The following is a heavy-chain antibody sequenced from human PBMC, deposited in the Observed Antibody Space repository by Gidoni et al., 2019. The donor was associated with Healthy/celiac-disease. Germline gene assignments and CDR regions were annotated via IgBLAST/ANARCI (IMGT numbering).Heavy chain of an antibody. D-gene: IGHD3-16*01. CDR1: GFPFSDYY. J-gene: IGHJ6*02. V-gene: IGHV3-11*01. Sequence: QVQLVESGGGLVKPGGSLRPSCAASGFPFSDYYMSWIRQAPGQGLELVSYISSSGSTIYYADSVKGRFTISRDNAKNSLYLQMNSLRAEDTAVYYCARDTGPQPDWGDYYGMDVWGQGTTVTVSS. CDR2: ISSSGSTI. CDR3: ARDTGPQPDWGDYYGMDV.